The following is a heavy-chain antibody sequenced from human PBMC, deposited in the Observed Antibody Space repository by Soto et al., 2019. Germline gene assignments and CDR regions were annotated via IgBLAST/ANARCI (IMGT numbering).Heavy chain of an antibody. CDR2: IYYSGST. CDR3: ASGEYYYDSSGFWSALY. D-gene: IGHD3-22*01. J-gene: IGHJ4*02. Sequence: PSETLSLTCSVSGASVSSAGYYWSWIRQHPGKGLEWIGYIYYSGSTYYNPSLKSRVTISVDTSQNQFSLKLSSVTAADTAVYYCASGEYYYDSSGFWSALYWGQGTLVTVSS. V-gene: IGHV4-31*03. CDR1: GASVSSAGYY.